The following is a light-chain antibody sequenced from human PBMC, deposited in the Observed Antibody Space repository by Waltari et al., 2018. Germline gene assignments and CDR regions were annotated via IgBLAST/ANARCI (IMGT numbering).Light chain of an antibody. Sequence: EIVMTQSPATLSVSPGERVTLSCRASQGVNSNLAWYQQKPGQAPRLLISGVSTRATGIPARFSGRGSGTDFTLSISGLQSEDFAVYYCQQYNNWPRTFGQGTKVEIK. CDR1: QGVNSN. CDR3: QQYNNWPRT. J-gene: IGKJ1*01. CDR2: GVS. V-gene: IGKV3-15*01.